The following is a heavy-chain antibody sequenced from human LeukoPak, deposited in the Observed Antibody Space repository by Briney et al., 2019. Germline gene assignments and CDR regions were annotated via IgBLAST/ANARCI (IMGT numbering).Heavy chain of an antibody. CDR2: TSYDESNK. J-gene: IGHJ4*02. CDR3: ARDYCGGDCYYFDY. Sequence: GWALRLSCAASGFSFSNYGMNWVRQAPVKGLEGVEVTSYDESNKYYADSVKGRFTVSRDNSKNTLYLQMNSLRATHTAVYYCARDYCGGDCYYFDYWGQGTLVSVSS. CDR1: GFSFSNYG. D-gene: IGHD2-21*02. V-gene: IGHV3-33*01.